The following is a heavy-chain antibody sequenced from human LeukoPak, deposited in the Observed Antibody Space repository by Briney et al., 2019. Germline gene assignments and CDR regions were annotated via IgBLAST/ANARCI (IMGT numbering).Heavy chain of an antibody. CDR3: ARHDSFIPF. CDR1: GFTFSSYW. Sequence: GGSLRLSCAASGFTFSSYWMSWVRQAPGKGMEWVSGIRDSGRATYYTDSVKGRCTISRDNSKNTVNLQLNNVRAEDTALYFCARHDSFIPFWGQGMQVTVSS. V-gene: IGHV3-23*01. J-gene: IGHJ4*02. D-gene: IGHD5-18*01. CDR2: IRDSGRAT.